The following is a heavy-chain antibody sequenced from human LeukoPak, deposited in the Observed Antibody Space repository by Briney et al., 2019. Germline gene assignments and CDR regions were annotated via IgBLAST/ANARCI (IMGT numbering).Heavy chain of an antibody. Sequence: SETLCLTCSVSGGPISSYYWSWIRQPAGKGLEWIGRIYTSGSTNYNPSLKSRVTMSVDTSKNQFSLKLSSVTAADTAVYYCARDNEVAARSFDYWGQGTLVTVSS. CDR2: IYTSGST. J-gene: IGHJ4*02. CDR1: GGPISSYY. V-gene: IGHV4-4*07. D-gene: IGHD6-6*01. CDR3: ARDNEVAARSFDY.